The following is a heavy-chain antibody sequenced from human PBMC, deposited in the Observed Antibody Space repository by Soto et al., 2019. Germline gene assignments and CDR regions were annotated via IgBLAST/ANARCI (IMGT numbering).Heavy chain of an antibody. V-gene: IGHV4-59*01. D-gene: IGHD2-15*01. CDR2: IYYSGST. J-gene: IGHJ4*02. CDR3: AKDGAPRYCSRSSCHPAGAY. Sequence: SETLSLTCTVSGGSISSYYWSWIRQPPGKGLEWIGYIYYSGSTNYNPSLKSRVTISVDTSKNQFSLKLSSVTAADTAVYYCAKDGAPRYCSRSSCHPAGAYWGQGTLVTVSS. CDR1: GGSISSYY.